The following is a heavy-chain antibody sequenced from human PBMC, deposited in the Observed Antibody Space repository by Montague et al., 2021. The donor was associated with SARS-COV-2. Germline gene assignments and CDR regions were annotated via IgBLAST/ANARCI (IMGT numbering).Heavy chain of an antibody. V-gene: IGHV1-18*01. J-gene: IGHJ4*02. Sequence: SVKVSCKASGYTFTSYDISWVRQAPGQGLEWMGWISTYNGDTNYAQKLQGRITMTTDTSTSTAYMELRSLRSDDTAVYYCARGGSGNPFDYWGQGTLVTVSS. CDR3: ARGGSGNPFDY. CDR2: ISTYNGDT. CDR1: GYTFTSYD. D-gene: IGHD1-26*01.